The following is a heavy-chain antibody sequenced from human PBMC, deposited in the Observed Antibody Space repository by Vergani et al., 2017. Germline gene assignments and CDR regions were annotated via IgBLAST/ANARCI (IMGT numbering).Heavy chain of an antibody. Sequence: QVQLVESGGGVVQPGRSLRLSCAASGFTFSSYAMHWVRQAPGKGLEWVAVISYDGSNKYYADSVKGRFTISRDNSKNTLYLQMNSLGAEDTAVYYCARARRITMVRGAATHYYYYGMDVWGQGTTVTVSS. D-gene: IGHD3-10*01. J-gene: IGHJ6*02. CDR3: ARARRITMVRGAATHYYYYGMDV. CDR2: ISYDGSNK. V-gene: IGHV3-30*01. CDR1: GFTFSSYA.